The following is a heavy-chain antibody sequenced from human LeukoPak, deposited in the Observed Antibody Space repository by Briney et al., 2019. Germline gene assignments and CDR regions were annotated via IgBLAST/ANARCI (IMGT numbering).Heavy chain of an antibody. D-gene: IGHD3-22*01. CDR1: GFTFSSYS. CDR2: ISSSSSTI. CDR3: ARDTLYYDSSGYFDY. Sequence: PGGSLRLSCAASGFTFSSYSMNWVRQAPGKGLEWVSYISSSSSTIYYADSVKGRFTISRDNAKNSLYLQMNSLRAEDTAVYYCARDTLYYDSSGYFDYWGQGTLVTVSS. J-gene: IGHJ4*02. V-gene: IGHV3-48*01.